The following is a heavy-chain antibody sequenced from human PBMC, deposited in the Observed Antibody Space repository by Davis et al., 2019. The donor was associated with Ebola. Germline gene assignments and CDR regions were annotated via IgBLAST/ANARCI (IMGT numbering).Heavy chain of an antibody. Sequence: AASVKVSCKASGFTFTSSAMQWVRQARGQGLEWIGWIVVGSGNTNYAQKFQERVTITRDMSTSTAYMELSSLRSEDTAVYYSARLPVYSGSYYSFDYWGQGALVTVSS. D-gene: IGHD3-10*01. CDR3: ARLPVYSGSYYSFDY. CDR1: GFTFTSSA. J-gene: IGHJ4*02. CDR2: IVVGSGNT. V-gene: IGHV1-58*02.